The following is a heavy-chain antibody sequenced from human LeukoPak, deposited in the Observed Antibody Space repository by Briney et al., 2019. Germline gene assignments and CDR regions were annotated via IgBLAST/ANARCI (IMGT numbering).Heavy chain of an antibody. CDR2: IYRDDTT. V-gene: IGHV3-66*01. J-gene: IGHJ4*02. CDR1: GFTVSTNY. D-gene: IGHD5-24*01. CDR3: ARDLRGYNSFDY. Sequence: GRSLRLSCAASGFTVSTNYISWVRQAPGKGPEWVSAIYRDDTTHYADSVKGRFTISRDNSKNTLYLQMNSLRAEDTAVYYCARDLRGYNSFDYWGQGTLVTVSS.